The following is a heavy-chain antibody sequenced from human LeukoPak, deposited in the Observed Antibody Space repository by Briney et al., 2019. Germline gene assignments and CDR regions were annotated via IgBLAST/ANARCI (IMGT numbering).Heavy chain of an antibody. CDR2: INHSGST. J-gene: IGHJ4*02. CDR1: GGSFSGYY. Sequence: PSETLSLTCAVYGGSFSGYYWSWIRQPPGKGLEWIGEINHSGSTNYNPSLKSRVTISVDTSKNQFSLKLSSVTAADTAVYYCARAKEGATPFDYWGQGTLVTVSS. D-gene: IGHD1-26*01. CDR3: ARAKEGATPFDY. V-gene: IGHV4-34*01.